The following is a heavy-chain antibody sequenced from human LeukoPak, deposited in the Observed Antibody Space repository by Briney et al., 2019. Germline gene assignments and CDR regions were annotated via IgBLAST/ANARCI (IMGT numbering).Heavy chain of an antibody. CDR3: GQDDSSGYLS. CDR2: IYYSGST. J-gene: IGHJ5*02. V-gene: IGHV4-39*01. Sequence: SETLSLTCTVSGGSISSCSYYWGWIRLPPGKGLEWIGSIYYSGSTYYNPSLKSRVTISVDTSKNQFSLKLSSVTAADTAVYYCGQDDSSGYLSWGQGTLVTVSS. D-gene: IGHD3-22*01. CDR1: GGSISSCSYY.